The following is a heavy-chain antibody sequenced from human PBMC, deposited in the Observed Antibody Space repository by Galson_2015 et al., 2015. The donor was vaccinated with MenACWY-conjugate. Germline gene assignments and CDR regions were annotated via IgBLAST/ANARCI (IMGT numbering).Heavy chain of an antibody. CDR2: TYYRSKWYY. CDR3: ANGGRYFFASDV. Sequence: CAISGDSVSSNSAAWSWIRQSPSRGLEWLARTYYRSKWYYDYAASVRGRITINPDTSKNQISLQLSSVTPEDTAVYYCANGGRYFFASDVWGQGTVVTVSS. D-gene: IGHD1-26*01. J-gene: IGHJ3*01. CDR1: GDSVSSNSAA. V-gene: IGHV6-1*01.